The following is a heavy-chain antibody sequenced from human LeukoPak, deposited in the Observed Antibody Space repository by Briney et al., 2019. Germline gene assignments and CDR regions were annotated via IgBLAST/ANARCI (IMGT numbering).Heavy chain of an antibody. CDR3: ARDVGYDSSGYYLGVDY. J-gene: IGHJ4*02. V-gene: IGHV1-2*02. D-gene: IGHD3-22*01. CDR1: GGTFSSYA. CDR2: INPNSGGT. Sequence: ASVKVSCKASGGTFSSYAISWVRQAPGQGLEWMGWINPNSGGTNYAQKFQGRVTMTRDTSISTAYMELSRLRSDDTAVYYCARDVGYDSSGYYLGVDYWGQGTLVTVSS.